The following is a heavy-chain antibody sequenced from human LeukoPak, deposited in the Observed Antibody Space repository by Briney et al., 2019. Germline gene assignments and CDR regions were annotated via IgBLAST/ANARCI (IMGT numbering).Heavy chain of an antibody. CDR1: GFTFSSYA. J-gene: IGHJ4*02. D-gene: IGHD2-2*01. CDR2: INHTGST. Sequence: GSLRLSCAASGFTFSSYAMSWVRQPPGKGLEWIGEINHTGSTNYNPSLKSRVTISVDMSKNQFSLKVTSMTAADTAVYYCASSVVVPSAADYWGQGTLVTVSS. CDR3: ASSVVVPSAADY. V-gene: IGHV4-34*01.